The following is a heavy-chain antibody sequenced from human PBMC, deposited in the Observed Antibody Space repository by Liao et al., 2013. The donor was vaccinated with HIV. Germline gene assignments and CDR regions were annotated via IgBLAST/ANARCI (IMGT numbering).Heavy chain of an antibody. CDR3: ARGSDIVVVVAATRENNWFDP. CDR1: GGSFSDYY. J-gene: IGHJ5*02. CDR2: IDHSGSS. Sequence: QVQLQQWGAGLLKPSETLSLTCAVYGGSFSDYYWSWIRQSPGKGLEWIGEIDHSGSSNYNPSLKSRVTISVDTSKNQFSLRLSSVTAADTAVYYCARGSDIVVVVAATRENNWFDPWGQGTLVTVSS. D-gene: IGHD2-15*01. V-gene: IGHV4-34*01.